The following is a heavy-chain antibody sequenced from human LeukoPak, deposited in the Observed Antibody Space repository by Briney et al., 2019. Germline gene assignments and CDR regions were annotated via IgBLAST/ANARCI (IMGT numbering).Heavy chain of an antibody. CDR3: ARDPLRSGYTGNWFDP. CDR2: INPNSGDT. Sequence: GASVKVSCKASGYTFTGYYMHWVRQAPGQGLEWMGWINPNSGDTKYAQKFQGRVTMTRDTSISTAYMELSRLRSDDTAVYYCARDPLRSGYTGNWFDPWGQGTLVTVSS. CDR1: GYTFTGYY. V-gene: IGHV1-2*02. J-gene: IGHJ5*02. D-gene: IGHD5-12*01.